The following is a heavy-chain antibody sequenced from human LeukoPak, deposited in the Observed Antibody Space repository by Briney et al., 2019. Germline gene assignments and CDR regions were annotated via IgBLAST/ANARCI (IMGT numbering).Heavy chain of an antibody. CDR1: GFTFSSYS. CDR2: ISSSSSTI. CDR3: AREGSYYDSSGYYLVDY. J-gene: IGHJ4*02. Sequence: GGSLRLSCAASGFTFSSYSMNWVCQAPGKGLEWVSYISSSSSTIYYADSVKGRFTISRDNAKNSLYLQMNSLRAEDTAVYYCAREGSYYDSSGYYLVDYWGQGTLVTVSS. D-gene: IGHD3-22*01. V-gene: IGHV3-48*01.